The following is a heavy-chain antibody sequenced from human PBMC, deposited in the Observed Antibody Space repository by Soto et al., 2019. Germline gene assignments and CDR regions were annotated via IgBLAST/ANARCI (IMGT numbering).Heavy chain of an antibody. Sequence: PSETLSLTCIVSGASFSYANYYWVWIRQPPGEGLEWIGSFYYDGRTYYNASLKSRVTISVDTSKNHFSLMLTSVTAADTAVYYCARDIRFPTARRQLLIDYWGQGTLVTVSS. V-gene: IGHV4-39*02. D-gene: IGHD6-6*01. CDR2: FYYDGRT. CDR3: ARDIRFPTARRQLLIDY. CDR1: GASFSYANYY. J-gene: IGHJ4*02.